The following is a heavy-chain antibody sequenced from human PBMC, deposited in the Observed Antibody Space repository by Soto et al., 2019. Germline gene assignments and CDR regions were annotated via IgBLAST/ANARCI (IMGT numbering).Heavy chain of an antibody. Sequence: VPLVESGGALVQPGGSLRLSCAGSGFTFSRYWMTWVRQAPGKGLEWVANIKEDGSDKYYVDSVKGRFTISRDNAQKSLYLQLTSLRAEDPAVYYCARQRDGYWGQGTLVTVSS. CDR3: ARQRDGY. J-gene: IGHJ4*02. CDR2: IKEDGSDK. CDR1: GFTFSRYW. V-gene: IGHV3-7*05.